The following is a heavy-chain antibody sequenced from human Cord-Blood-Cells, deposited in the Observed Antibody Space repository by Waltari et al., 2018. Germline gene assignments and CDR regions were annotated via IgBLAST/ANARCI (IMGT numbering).Heavy chain of an antibody. CDR2: IYSGGST. V-gene: IGHV3-53*04. CDR1: GFTVSSNY. CDR3: ASSSYWYFDL. J-gene: IGHJ2*01. Sequence: EVQLVESGGGLVQPGGSLRLSCEASGFTVSSNYLSWVRQAPGKGVEWVSVIYSGGSTYYEDSVKGRFTISRHNSKNTLYLQMNSLRAEDTAVYYCASSSYWYFDLWGRGTLVTVSS.